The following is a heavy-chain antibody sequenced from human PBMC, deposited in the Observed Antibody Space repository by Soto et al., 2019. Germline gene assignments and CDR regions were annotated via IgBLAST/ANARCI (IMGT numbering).Heavy chain of an antibody. CDR1: GGTFSSYA. Sequence: QVQLVQSGAEVKKPGSSVKVSCKASGGTFSSYAISWVRQAPGQGLEWMGGIIPIFGTANYAQKFQGRVTTTADDSTSTAYTELSSLRSEDTAVYYCANVGATAYLAPLDSGRHVWGQGTTVTVSS. CDR2: IIPIFGTA. J-gene: IGHJ6*02. D-gene: IGHD1-26*01. V-gene: IGHV1-69*12. CDR3: ANVGATAYLAPLDSGRHV.